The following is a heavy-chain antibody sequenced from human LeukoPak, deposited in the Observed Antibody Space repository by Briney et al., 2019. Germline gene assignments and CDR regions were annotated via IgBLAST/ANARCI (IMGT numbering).Heavy chain of an antibody. J-gene: IGHJ5*02. D-gene: IGHD5-18*01. CDR1: GFTFSSYS. V-gene: IGHV3-21*01. CDR3: ARDPTSYGHGWFDP. CDR2: ISSSSSYI. Sequence: GGSLRLSCAASGFTFSSYSMTWVRQAPGKGLEWVSSISSSSSYIYYADSVKGRFTISRDNAKNSLYLQMNSLRAEDTAVYYCARDPTSYGHGWFDPWGQGTLVTVSS.